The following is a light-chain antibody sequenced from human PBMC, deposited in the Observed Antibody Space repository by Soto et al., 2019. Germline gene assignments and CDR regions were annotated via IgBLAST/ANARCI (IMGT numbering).Light chain of an antibody. Sequence: AIQMTQSPSSLSASVGDRVTITCRASQGIGNDLGWYQQRPGRAPKVLIYAASTLQTGVPSRFSGSGSGTDFTLTISSLQPEDSATYYCLQDHNYPRTFGQGTRVEIK. J-gene: IGKJ1*01. CDR2: AAS. CDR1: QGIGND. V-gene: IGKV1-6*01. CDR3: LQDHNYPRT.